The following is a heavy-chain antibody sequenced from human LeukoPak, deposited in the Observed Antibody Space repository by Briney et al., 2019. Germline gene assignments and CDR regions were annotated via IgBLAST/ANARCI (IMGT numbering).Heavy chain of an antibody. D-gene: IGHD2-2*01. J-gene: IGHJ4*02. V-gene: IGHV4-31*03. CDR3: ARDLLVVVPAATGY. CDR2: IYYSGST. Sequence: TLSLTCTVSGDSISSGGYYWSWIRQNPGKGLEWIGYIYYSGSTYYNPSLKSRVTISVDTSKNQFSLKLSSVTAADTAVYYCARDLLVVVPAATGYWGQGTLVTVSS. CDR1: GDSISSGGYY.